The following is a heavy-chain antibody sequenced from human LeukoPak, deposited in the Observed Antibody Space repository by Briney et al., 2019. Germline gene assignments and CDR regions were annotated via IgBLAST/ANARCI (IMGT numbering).Heavy chain of an antibody. V-gene: IGHV4-39*01. CDR2: IYYSGST. J-gene: IGHJ4*02. Sequence: SETLSLTCTVSGGSISSSSYYWGWIRQPPGKGLEWIGSIYYSGSTYYHPSLKSRVTISVDTSKNQFSLKLSSATAADTAVYYCARLDYGDYLPDYWGQGTLVTVSS. CDR1: GGSISSSSYY. D-gene: IGHD4-17*01. CDR3: ARLDYGDYLPDY.